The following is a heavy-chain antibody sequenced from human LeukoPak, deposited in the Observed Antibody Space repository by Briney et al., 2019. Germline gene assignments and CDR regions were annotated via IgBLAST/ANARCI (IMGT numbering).Heavy chain of an antibody. V-gene: IGHV4-34*01. CDR2: MNHSGST. D-gene: IGHD6-13*01. CDR1: GGSFSGYY. Sequence: SETLSLTCAVYGGSFSGYYWSWIRQPPGKGLEWVGEMNHSGSTNSNPSLKTRVPISVDTSKNQFSLKLSSVTAADTAVYYCARGEAAAADDAFDIWGQGTMVTVSS. J-gene: IGHJ3*02. CDR3: ARGEAAAADDAFDI.